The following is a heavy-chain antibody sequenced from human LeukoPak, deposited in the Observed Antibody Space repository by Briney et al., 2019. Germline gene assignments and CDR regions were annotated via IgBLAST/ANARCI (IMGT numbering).Heavy chain of an antibody. D-gene: IGHD6-19*01. V-gene: IGHV4-38-2*01. CDR1: GYSISSGYY. CDR3: ARRAQGSGWYQPGYFDY. CDR2: VYHSGST. J-gene: IGHJ4*02. Sequence: SETLSLTCAVSGYSISSGYYWGWIRQPPGKGLEWIGSVYHSGSTYYNPSLKSRVTISVDTSKNQFSLKLSSVTAADTAVYYCARRAQGSGWYQPGYFDYWGQGTLVTVSS.